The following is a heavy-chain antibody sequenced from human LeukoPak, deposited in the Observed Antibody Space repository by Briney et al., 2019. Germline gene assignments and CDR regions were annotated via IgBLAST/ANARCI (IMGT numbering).Heavy chain of an antibody. V-gene: IGHV3-30*04. D-gene: IGHD6-13*01. CDR2: ISYDGSNK. CDR3: ARDPLSSSSFDL. J-gene: IGHJ4*02. CDR1: GFTFSSYA. Sequence: GGSLRLSCAASGFTFSSYAMHWVRQAPGKGLEWVAVISYDGSNKYYADSVKGRFTISRDNAKNSLYLQMNSLRAEDTAVYYCARDPLSSSSFDLWGQGTLVTVSS.